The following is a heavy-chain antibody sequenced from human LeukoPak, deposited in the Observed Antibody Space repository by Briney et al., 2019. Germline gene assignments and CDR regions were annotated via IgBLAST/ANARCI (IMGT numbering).Heavy chain of an antibody. D-gene: IGHD3/OR15-3a*01. CDR1: GFTFSSYS. CDR2: ISYHGSNQ. J-gene: IGHJ4*02. Sequence: SGGSLRLSCAASGFTFSSYSMHWVCQAPGKGLEWLTLISYHGSNQEYTDSVKGRFTISRDNSKNTLFLQMNSLKTEDTAVYFCARSPERLGQGYLDSWGQGTLVTVSS. V-gene: IGHV3-30*04. CDR3: ARSPERLGQGYLDS.